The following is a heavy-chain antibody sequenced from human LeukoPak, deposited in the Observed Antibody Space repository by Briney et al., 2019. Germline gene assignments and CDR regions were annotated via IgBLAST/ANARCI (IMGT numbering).Heavy chain of an antibody. Sequence: SETLSLTCTVSGGSISSYYWSWIRQPPGKGLEWIGYIYYSGSTNYIPSLKSRVTISVDTSKNQFSLKLSSVTAADTAVYYCARGGWNKFDYWGQGTLVTVSS. CDR1: GGSISSYY. D-gene: IGHD3-22*01. J-gene: IGHJ4*02. CDR3: ARGGWNKFDY. V-gene: IGHV4-59*01. CDR2: IYYSGST.